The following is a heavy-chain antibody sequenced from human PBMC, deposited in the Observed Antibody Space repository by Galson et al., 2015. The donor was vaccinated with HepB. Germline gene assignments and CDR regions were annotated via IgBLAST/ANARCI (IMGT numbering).Heavy chain of an antibody. CDR3: ARDSLMRCGGDCHFLGY. CDR1: GFTFSSYD. CDR2: IWYDGSNE. Sequence: SLRLSCAASGFTFSSYDMHWVRQAPGKGLEWVAVIWYDGSNEHYADSVKGRFTISRDNSKNTLYLQINSLRAEDTAIYYCARDSLMRCGGDCHFLGYWGRGALVTVSS. V-gene: IGHV3-33*01. D-gene: IGHD2-21*01. J-gene: IGHJ4*02.